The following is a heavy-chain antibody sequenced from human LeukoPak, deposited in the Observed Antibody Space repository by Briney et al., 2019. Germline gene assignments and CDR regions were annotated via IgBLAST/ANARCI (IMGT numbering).Heavy chain of an antibody. D-gene: IGHD6-13*01. Sequence: PGGSLRLSCAASGCTFSSYEMNWVRQAPAKGLEWVSYISSSCSTMYYADSVKGRFTISRDNAKNSLYLQMNSLRVDDTAVYYCASLRPRQQLVVDHWGQGTLVTVSS. CDR2: ISSSCSTM. CDR1: GCTFSSYE. J-gene: IGHJ4*02. V-gene: IGHV3-48*03. CDR3: ASLRPRQQLVVDH.